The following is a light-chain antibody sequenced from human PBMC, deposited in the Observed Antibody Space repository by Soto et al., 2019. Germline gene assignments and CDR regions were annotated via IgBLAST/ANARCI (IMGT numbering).Light chain of an antibody. J-gene: IGLJ3*02. Sequence: QSALTQPPSASGSPGQSVTISCTGTSSDVGGYNYVSWYQQYPGRAPKLMIYGVTKRPSGVPDRFSGSKSGNTASLTVSGLQAEDEADYYCSSYAASKHFYFVFGGGTQLTVL. CDR2: GVT. V-gene: IGLV2-8*01. CDR1: SSDVGGYNY. CDR3: SSYAASKHFYFV.